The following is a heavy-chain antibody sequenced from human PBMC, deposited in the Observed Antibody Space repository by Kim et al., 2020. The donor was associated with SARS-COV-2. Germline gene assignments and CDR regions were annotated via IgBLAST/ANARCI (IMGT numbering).Heavy chain of an antibody. V-gene: IGHV4-34*01. J-gene: IGHJ4*02. CDR1: GGSFSGYY. Sequence: SETLSLTCAVYGGSFSGYYWSWIRQPPGKGLEWIGEINHSGSTNYNPSLKSRVTISVDTSKNQFSLKLSSVTAADTAVYYCARGNTMVRGVPDYWGQGTLVTVSS. CDR3: ARGNTMVRGVPDY. D-gene: IGHD3-10*01. CDR2: INHSGST.